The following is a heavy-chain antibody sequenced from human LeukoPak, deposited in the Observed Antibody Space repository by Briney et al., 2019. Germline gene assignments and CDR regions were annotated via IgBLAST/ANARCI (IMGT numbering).Heavy chain of an antibody. CDR1: GFTVSSSY. CDR2: ISSSSSTI. V-gene: IGHV3-48*01. Sequence: PGGSLRLSCAASGFTVSSSYMTWVRQAPGKGLDWVSYISSSSSTIYYADSVKGRFTISRDSAKNSLYLQMNSLRAEDTAVYYCARGMSSGRYAVDIWGQGTMVTVSS. D-gene: IGHD6-19*01. J-gene: IGHJ3*02. CDR3: ARGMSSGRYAVDI.